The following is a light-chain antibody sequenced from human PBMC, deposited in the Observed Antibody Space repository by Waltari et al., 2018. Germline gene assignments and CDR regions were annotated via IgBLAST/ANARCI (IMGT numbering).Light chain of an antibody. CDR1: SSDVDNYNR. CDR3: TLHTTTTTV. J-gene: IGLJ2*01. V-gene: IGLV2-18*01. Sequence: QSALTQPPSVSGSPGQSVTISCTGTSSDVDNYNRVSWHQQPPGPAPKLIIYEVSNRPTGVPDRFSGSKSGDTASLTISGLQAEDEADYYCTLHTTTTTVFGGGTKVTVL. CDR2: EVS.